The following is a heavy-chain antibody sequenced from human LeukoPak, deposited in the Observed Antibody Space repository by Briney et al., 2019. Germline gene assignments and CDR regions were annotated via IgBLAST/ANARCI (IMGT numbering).Heavy chain of an antibody. V-gene: IGHV4-59*01. CDR3: ARDSDSGFGELLSV. CDR1: GGSISSYY. J-gene: IGHJ4*02. CDR2: IYYSRST. Sequence: EALSLTCTVSGGSISSYYWSWIRQPPGKGLEWIGYIYYSRSTNYNPSLKSRVTISVDTSKNQFSLKLSSVTAADTAVYYCARDSDSGFGELLSVWGQGTLVTVSS. D-gene: IGHD3-10*01.